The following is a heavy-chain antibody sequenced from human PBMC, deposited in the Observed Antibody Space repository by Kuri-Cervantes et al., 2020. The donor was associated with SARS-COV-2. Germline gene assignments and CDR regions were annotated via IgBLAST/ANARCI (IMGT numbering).Heavy chain of an antibody. CDR2: ISTSSSYI. CDR1: GFSFSSFA. J-gene: IGHJ4*02. D-gene: IGHD1-1*01. CDR3: VRDGDHWNFDY. Sequence: LSLTCAASGFSFSSFAIHWVRQAPGKGLEWVSSISTSSSYIYYTDSVKGRFTISRDNAKNMLFLQMNSLRAEDTAVYYCVRDGDHWNFDYWGQGTLVTVSS. V-gene: IGHV3-21*01.